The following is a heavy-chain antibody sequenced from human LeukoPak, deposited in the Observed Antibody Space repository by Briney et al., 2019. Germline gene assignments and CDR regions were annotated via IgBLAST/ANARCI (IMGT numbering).Heavy chain of an antibody. CDR2: ISAYNGNT. J-gene: IGHJ3*02. Sequence: ASVKVSCKASGYTFTSYGISWVRQAPGQGLEWMGWISAYNGNTKCAQKFQGRVTMTTDTSTSTAYMELRSLRSDDTAVYYCARVGVVVEEQGSGSYYHDAFDIWGQGTMVTVSS. CDR3: ARVGVVVEEQGSGSYYHDAFDI. D-gene: IGHD3-10*01. CDR1: GYTFTSYG. V-gene: IGHV1-18*01.